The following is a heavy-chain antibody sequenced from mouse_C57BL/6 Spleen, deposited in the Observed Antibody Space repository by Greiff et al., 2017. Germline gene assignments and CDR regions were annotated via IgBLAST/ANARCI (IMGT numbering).Heavy chain of an antibody. CDR3: ARLVTRRYAMDY. V-gene: IGHV1-69*01. D-gene: IGHD2-3*01. CDR1: GYTFTSYW. Sequence: QVQLQQPGAELVMPGASVKLSCKASGYTFTSYWMHWVKQRPEQGLEWIGEIDPSDSYTNYNQKFKGKSTLTVDKSSSTAYMQLSSLTSEDSAVYYCARLVTRRYAMDYWGQGTSVTVSS. CDR2: IDPSDSYT. J-gene: IGHJ4*01.